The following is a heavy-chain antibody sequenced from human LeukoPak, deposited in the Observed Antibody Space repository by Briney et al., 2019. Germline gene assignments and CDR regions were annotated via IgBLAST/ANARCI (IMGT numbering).Heavy chain of an antibody. V-gene: IGHV3-33*01. CDR1: GFTFSSYG. Sequence: GGSLRLSCAASGFTFSSYGMHWVRQAPGKGLEWVAVIWYDGSNEYYADSVKGRFTISRDNSKNTLYLQMNSLRAEDTAVYYCARGDVSYYDSSGYYYWRQYFDYWGQGTLVTVSS. CDR2: IWYDGSNE. D-gene: IGHD3-22*01. CDR3: ARGDVSYYDSSGYYYWRQYFDY. J-gene: IGHJ4*02.